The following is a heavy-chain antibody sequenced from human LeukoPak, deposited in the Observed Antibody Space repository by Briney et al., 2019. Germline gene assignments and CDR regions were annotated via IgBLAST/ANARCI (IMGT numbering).Heavy chain of an antibody. CDR2: IIPIFGTA. CDR3: ATPYDFWSGYFQYYYYYMDV. V-gene: IGHV1-69*13. J-gene: IGHJ6*03. D-gene: IGHD3-3*01. CDR1: GGTFSSYA. Sequence: SVKVSCKASGGTFSSYAISWVRQAPGQGLEWMGGIIPIFGTANYAQKFQGRVTITADESTSTAYMELSSLRSEDTAVYYCATPYDFWSGYFQYYYYYMDVWGKGTTVTVSS.